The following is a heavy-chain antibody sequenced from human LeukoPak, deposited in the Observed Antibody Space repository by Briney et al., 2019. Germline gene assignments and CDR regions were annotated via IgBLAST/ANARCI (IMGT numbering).Heavy chain of an antibody. CDR3: ARSLNGGSGSYSRGIYYYGMDV. CDR1: GYTFTSYG. Sequence: GASVKVSCKASGYTFTSYGISWVRQAPGQGLEWMGWISAYNGNTNYAQKLQGRVTMTTDTSTSTAYMELRSLRSEDTAVYYCARSLNGGSGSYSRGIYYYGMDVWGQGTTVTVSS. J-gene: IGHJ6*02. CDR2: ISAYNGNT. V-gene: IGHV1-18*01. D-gene: IGHD3-10*01.